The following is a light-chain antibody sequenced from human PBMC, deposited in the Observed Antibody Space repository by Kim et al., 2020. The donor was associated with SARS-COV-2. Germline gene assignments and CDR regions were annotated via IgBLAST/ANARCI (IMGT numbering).Light chain of an antibody. V-gene: IGLV2-14*03. CDR2: DVS. J-gene: IGLJ3*02. CDR1: SSDVGGNYY. CDR3: SSYTSRSTWV. Sequence: GQVITISCTGTSSDVGGNYYVSWFLQHPGKAPQLMIYDVSRRPSGVSDRFSGSKSGNTASLTISRLQAEDEADYYCSSYTSRSTWVFGGGTQLTVL.